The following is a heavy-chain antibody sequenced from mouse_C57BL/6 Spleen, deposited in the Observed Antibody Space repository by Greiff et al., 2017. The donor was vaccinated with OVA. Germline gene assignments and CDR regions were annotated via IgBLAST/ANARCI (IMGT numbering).Heavy chain of an antibody. V-gene: IGHV10-3*01. CDR1: GFTFNTYA. D-gene: IGHD1-1*01. Sequence: EADGGLVQPKGSLKLSCAASGFTFNTYAMHWVRQAPGKGLEWVARIRSKSSNYATYYADSVKDRFTISRDDSQSMLYLQMNNLKTEDTAMYYCVREGFYYGSSYYFDYWGQGTTLTVSS. J-gene: IGHJ2*01. CDR3: VREGFYYGSSYYFDY. CDR2: IRSKSSNYAT.